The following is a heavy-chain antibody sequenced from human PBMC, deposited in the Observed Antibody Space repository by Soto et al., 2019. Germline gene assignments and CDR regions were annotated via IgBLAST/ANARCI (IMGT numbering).Heavy chain of an antibody. Sequence: SETLSLTCTVSGGSISSYYWSWIRQPPGKGLEWIGYIYYSGSTNYNPSLKSRVTISVDTSKNQFSLKLSSVTAADTAVYYCATLMTTVINDGFDIWGQGTMVTVSS. CDR1: GGSISSYY. D-gene: IGHD4-17*01. V-gene: IGHV4-59*08. CDR3: ATLMTTVINDGFDI. J-gene: IGHJ3*02. CDR2: IYYSGST.